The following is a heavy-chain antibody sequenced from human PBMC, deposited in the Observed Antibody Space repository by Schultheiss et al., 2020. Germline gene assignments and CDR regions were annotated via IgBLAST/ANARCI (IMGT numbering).Heavy chain of an antibody. CDR2: IYYSGST. CDR3: ASEGSSSSALDY. V-gene: IGHV4-61*08. Sequence: SETLSLTCTVSGGSISSGGYYWSWIRQHPGKGLEWIGYIYYSGSTNYNPSLKSRVTISVDTSKNQFSLKLSSVTAADTAVYYCASEGSSSSALDYWGQGTLVTVSS. CDR1: GGSISSGGYY. D-gene: IGHD6-6*01. J-gene: IGHJ4*02.